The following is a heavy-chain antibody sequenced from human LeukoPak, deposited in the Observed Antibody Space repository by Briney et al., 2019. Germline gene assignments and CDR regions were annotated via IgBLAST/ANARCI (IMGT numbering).Heavy chain of an antibody. D-gene: IGHD3-16*02. CDR1: GLTFSSYG. Sequence: GGSLRLSCAASGLTFSSYGMHWVRQAPGKGLEWVAFIRYDGSNKYYADSVKGRFTISRDNAKNSLYLQMNSLRAEDTAVYYCARDVGDYVWGSYRYRWFDPWGQGTLVTVSS. CDR2: IRYDGSNK. CDR3: ARDVGDYVWGSYRYRWFDP. V-gene: IGHV3-30*02. J-gene: IGHJ5*02.